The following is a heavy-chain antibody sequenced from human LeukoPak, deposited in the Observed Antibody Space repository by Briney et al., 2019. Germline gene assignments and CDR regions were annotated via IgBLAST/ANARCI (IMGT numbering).Heavy chain of an antibody. D-gene: IGHD2-8*02. CDR1: GFTFSSYW. V-gene: IGHV3-74*01. J-gene: IGHJ4*02. CDR2: MNTDGSRT. CDR3: ASDFTGRDDY. Sequence: GGSLRLSCAASGFTFSSYWMHWVRQAPGRGLVWVPRMNTDGSRTDYADSVRGRFTISRDNAWNTLYLQMNSLGVEDTAVYFCASDFTGRDDYWGQGTLVTVSS.